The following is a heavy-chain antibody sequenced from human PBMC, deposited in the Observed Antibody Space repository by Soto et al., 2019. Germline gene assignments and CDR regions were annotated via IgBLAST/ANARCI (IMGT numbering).Heavy chain of an antibody. Sequence: ASVKVSCKASGYTFTSYAMHWVRQAPGQRLEWMGWINAGNGNTKYSQKFQGRVTITRDTSASTAYMELSSLRSEDTAVYYCARGITLCTPHVYWSQGTLVTVSS. CDR2: INAGNGNT. V-gene: IGHV1-3*01. D-gene: IGHD1-20*01. CDR3: ARGITLCTPHVY. CDR1: GYTFTSYA. J-gene: IGHJ4*02.